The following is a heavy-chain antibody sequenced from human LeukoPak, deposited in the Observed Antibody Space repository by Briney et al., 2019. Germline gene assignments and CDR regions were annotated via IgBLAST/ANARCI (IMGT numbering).Heavy chain of an antibody. Sequence: SGTLSLTCAVSGGSITSTNWWSWVRQPPGEGLEWIGEISHGGSTNYNPPLKSRVTISVDTSKNQFSLKLSSVTAADTAVYYCARGDQRLYYYGSGSYRFDYWGQGTLVTVSS. D-gene: IGHD3-10*01. CDR3: ARGDQRLYYYGSGSYRFDY. CDR1: GGSITSTNW. V-gene: IGHV4-4*02. J-gene: IGHJ4*02. CDR2: ISHGGST.